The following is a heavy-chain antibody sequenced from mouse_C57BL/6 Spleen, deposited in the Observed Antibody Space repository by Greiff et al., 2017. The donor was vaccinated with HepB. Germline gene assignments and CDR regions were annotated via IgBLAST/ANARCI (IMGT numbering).Heavy chain of an antibody. CDR2: IDPSDSYT. J-gene: IGHJ2*01. D-gene: IGHD1-1*01. V-gene: IGHV1-69*01. CDR3: ARLPPYYGSSPYYFDY. CDR1: GYTFTSYW. Sequence: VQLQQPGAELVMPGASVKLSCKASGYTFTSYWMHWVKQRPGQGLEWIGEIDPSDSYTNYNQKFKDKATLTVDKSSSTAYMQLSSLTSEDSAVYYGARLPPYYGSSPYYFDYWGQGTTLTVSS.